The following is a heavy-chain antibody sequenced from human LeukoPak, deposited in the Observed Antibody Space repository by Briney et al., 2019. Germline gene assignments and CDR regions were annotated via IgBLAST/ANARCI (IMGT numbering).Heavy chain of an antibody. CDR1: GFTFSDYY. V-gene: IGHV3-11*01. D-gene: IGHD3-22*01. Sequence: GGSLRLSCAASGFTFSDYYMGWIRQAPGKGLEWVSYISSSGSTIYYADSVKGRFTISRDNAKNSLYLQMNSLRAEDTAVYYCASSDYYDSSGYAWWGQGTLVTVSS. CDR3: ASSDYYDSSGYAW. CDR2: ISSSGSTI. J-gene: IGHJ4*02.